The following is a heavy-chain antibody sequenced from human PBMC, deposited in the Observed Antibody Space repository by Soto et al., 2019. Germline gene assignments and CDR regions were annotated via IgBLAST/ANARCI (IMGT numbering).Heavy chain of an antibody. Sequence: SETLSLTCAVSGFSISSRNWWSWVRQPPGKGLEWIGEIYHSGSTNYNPSLKSRVTISVDKSKNQFSLKLSSVTAADTAVYYCASLNKYASHGDAFDIWGQGTMVTVSS. CDR2: IYHSGST. J-gene: IGHJ3*02. CDR3: ASLNKYASHGDAFDI. D-gene: IGHD2-8*01. CDR1: GFSISSRNW. V-gene: IGHV4-4*02.